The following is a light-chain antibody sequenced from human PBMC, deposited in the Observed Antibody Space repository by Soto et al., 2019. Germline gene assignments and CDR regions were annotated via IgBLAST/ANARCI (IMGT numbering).Light chain of an antibody. CDR3: QQYNRYAGT. CDR1: QSISNW. J-gene: IGKJ1*01. CDR2: DAS. V-gene: IGKV1-5*01. Sequence: DIQMTQSPSTLSASVGDRVTITCRASQSISNWLAWYQQKPGKAPNLLIYDASNLESVVPSRFSGSGSGTKFALTISSLQPDDFATYYCQQYNRYAGTFGQGTKVEIK.